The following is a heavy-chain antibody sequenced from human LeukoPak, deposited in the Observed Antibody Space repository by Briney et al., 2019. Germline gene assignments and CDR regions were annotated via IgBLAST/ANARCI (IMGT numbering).Heavy chain of an antibody. CDR2: INNEGTGT. V-gene: IGHV3-74*01. Sequence: GGSLRLSCAASGFSFSAYWMHWVRQAPGKGLVWVSRINNEGTGTDYADSVRGRFTISRVNAKNSVYLQINNLRVEDTAVYYCAREFQEAFDIWGQGTMVTVSS. J-gene: IGHJ3*02. CDR1: GFSFSAYW. CDR3: AREFQEAFDI.